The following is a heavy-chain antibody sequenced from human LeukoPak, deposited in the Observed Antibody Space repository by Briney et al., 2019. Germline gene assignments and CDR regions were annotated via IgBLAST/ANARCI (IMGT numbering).Heavy chain of an antibody. CDR2: ISGSGGST. CDR1: GFTFSSYA. J-gene: IGHJ4*02. Sequence: GGSLRLSCAASGFTFSSYAMSWVRQAPGKGLEWVSAISGSGGSTYYADSVKGRFTTSRDNSKNTLYLQMNSLRAEDTAVYYCAKDLRYCSSTSCYTDYFDYWGQGTLVTVSS. V-gene: IGHV3-23*01. CDR3: AKDLRYCSSTSCYTDYFDY. D-gene: IGHD2-2*01.